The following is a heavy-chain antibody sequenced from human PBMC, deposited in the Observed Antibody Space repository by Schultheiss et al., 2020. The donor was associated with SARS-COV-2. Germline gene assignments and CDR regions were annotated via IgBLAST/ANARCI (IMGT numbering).Heavy chain of an antibody. CDR3: ASLWSGHWVDY. D-gene: IGHD3-3*01. CDR2: IYYSGST. J-gene: IGHJ4*02. V-gene: IGHV4-59*12. CDR1: GGSFSGYY. Sequence: SQTLSLTCAVYGGSFSGYYWNWIRQPPGKGLEWIGYIYYSGSTNYNPSLKSRVTMSVDTSKNQFSLKLSSVTAADTAVYYCASLWSGHWVDYWGQGTLVTVSS.